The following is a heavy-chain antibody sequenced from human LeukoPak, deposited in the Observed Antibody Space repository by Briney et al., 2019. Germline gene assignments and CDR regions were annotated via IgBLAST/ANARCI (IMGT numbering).Heavy chain of an antibody. CDR1: GFTFSSYW. V-gene: IGHV3-74*01. CDR3: ARGRPHGNDY. D-gene: IGHD4-23*01. CDR2: IASDGSST. Sequence: GGSLRLSCAASGFTFSSYWMNWVRQAPGKGLVWVSRIASDGSSTSYADSVKGRFSISRDNAKNTLYLQMNSLRVEDTAVYYCARGRPHGNDYWGQGTLVTVSS. J-gene: IGHJ4*02.